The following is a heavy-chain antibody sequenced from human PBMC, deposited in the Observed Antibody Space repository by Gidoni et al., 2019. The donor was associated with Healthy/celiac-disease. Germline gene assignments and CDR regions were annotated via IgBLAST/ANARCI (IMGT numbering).Heavy chain of an antibody. CDR1: GFTFSSYA. D-gene: IGHD3-3*01. Sequence: EVQLLESGGGLVQPGGSLRLSCAASGFTFSSYAMSWVRQAPGKGLEWVSAISGSGGSTYYADSVKGRCTISRDNSKNTLYLQMNSLRAEDTAVYYCAKESDDFWSGEEMGDFDYGGQGTLVTVSS. CDR3: AKESDDFWSGEEMGDFDY. J-gene: IGHJ4*02. CDR2: ISGSGGST. V-gene: IGHV3-23*01.